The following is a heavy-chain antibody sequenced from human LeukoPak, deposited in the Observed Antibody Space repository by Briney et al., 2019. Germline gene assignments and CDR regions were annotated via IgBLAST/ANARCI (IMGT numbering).Heavy chain of an antibody. Sequence: ASVKVSCKASGYTFTSYDINWVRQATGQGLEWMGWMNPNSGNTGYAQKFQGGVTMTRNTSISTAYMELSSLRSEDTAVYYCARGTRIYDSSGYYNPPYDYWGQGTLVTVSS. CDR2: MNPNSGNT. CDR3: ARGTRIYDSSGYYNPPYDY. J-gene: IGHJ4*02. CDR1: GYTFTSYD. D-gene: IGHD3-22*01. V-gene: IGHV1-8*01.